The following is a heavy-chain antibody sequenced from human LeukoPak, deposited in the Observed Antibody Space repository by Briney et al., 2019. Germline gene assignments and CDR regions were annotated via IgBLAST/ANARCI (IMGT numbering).Heavy chain of an antibody. CDR3: ARVRAAMVYFDY. D-gene: IGHD5-18*01. CDR1: GFTFSDYY. CDR2: ISSSGSTI. Sequence: GGSLRLSCAASGFTFSDYYMSWIRQAPGKGLEWVSYISSSGSTIYYADSVKGRFTISRDNAKNSQYLQMNSLRAEDTAVYYCARVRAAMVYFDYWGQGTLVTVSS. V-gene: IGHV3-11*04. J-gene: IGHJ4*02.